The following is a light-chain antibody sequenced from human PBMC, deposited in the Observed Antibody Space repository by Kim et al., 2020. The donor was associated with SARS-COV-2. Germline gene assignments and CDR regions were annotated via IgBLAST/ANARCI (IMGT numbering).Light chain of an antibody. CDR1: QTISNY. CDR2: SAS. V-gene: IGKV1-39*01. Sequence: DIQMTQSPSSLSASVGDRVTITCRASQTISNYLNWYQQKPGKPPNLLISSASTLQSGVPSRFSGSGFGTDFTLTISSLQPDDFATYYCQQSAGTAITFGQGTRLEIK. CDR3: QQSAGTAIT. J-gene: IGKJ5*01.